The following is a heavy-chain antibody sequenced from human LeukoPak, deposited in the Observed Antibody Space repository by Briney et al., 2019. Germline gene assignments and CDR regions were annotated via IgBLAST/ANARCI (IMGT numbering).Heavy chain of an antibody. V-gene: IGHV4-39*01. Sequence: PSETLSLTCTVSGGSVSSSSHYWNWIRQPPGKGLEWIGSIYYSGSTNYNPSLQSRVTISVDTSKNQSSLRLSSVTAADTAMYYCARRDCSGGSCYFQPWGQGTLVTVSS. J-gene: IGHJ1*01. CDR3: ARRDCSGGSCYFQP. CDR1: GGSVSSSSHY. D-gene: IGHD2-15*01. CDR2: IYYSGST.